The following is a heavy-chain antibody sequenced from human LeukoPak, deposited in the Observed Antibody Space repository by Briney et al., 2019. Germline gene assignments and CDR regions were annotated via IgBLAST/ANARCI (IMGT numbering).Heavy chain of an antibody. CDR2: IRSKANSYAT. V-gene: IGHV3-73*01. CDR1: GFTFSGSA. J-gene: IGHJ3*02. D-gene: IGHD2-15*01. CDR3: TRRGEYCSGGSCYAFDI. Sequence: GGSLRLSCAASGFTFSGSAMHWVRQASGKGLEWVGRIRSKANSYATAYAASVKGRFTISRDDSKNTAYLQMNSLKTEDTAVYYCTRRGEYCSGGSCYAFDIWGQGTMVTVSS.